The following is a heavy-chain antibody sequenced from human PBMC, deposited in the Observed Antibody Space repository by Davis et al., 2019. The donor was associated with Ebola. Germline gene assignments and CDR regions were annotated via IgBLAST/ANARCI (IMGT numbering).Heavy chain of an antibody. CDR2: IYYRGNT. Sequence: PSETLSLTCTVSGGSIFSRSYYWGWIRQPPGTGLEWIGSIYYRGNTFYNPPLKSRVTISVDTSKNQISLKMSSVTAADTAVYYCASPPVLYSSSPNPDYWGQGTLVTVSS. J-gene: IGHJ4*02. CDR3: ASPPVLYSSSPNPDY. D-gene: IGHD6-13*01. CDR1: GGSIFSRSYY. V-gene: IGHV4-39*01.